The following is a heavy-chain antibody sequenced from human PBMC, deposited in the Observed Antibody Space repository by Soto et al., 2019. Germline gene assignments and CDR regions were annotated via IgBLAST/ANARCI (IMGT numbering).Heavy chain of an antibody. Sequence: EVHLVESGGGLVQPGGSLRLSCAASGFTVSSKYMSWVRQAPGKGLEWVSLIQSGGPTYYADSVKGRFTISRETSENTLHLQMDSLRAEDTAVYYCARDDVLCDGGRCYGVPVDVWGKGTTVTVSS. V-gene: IGHV3-66*01. CDR3: ARDDVLCDGGRCYGVPVDV. CDR2: IQSGGPT. J-gene: IGHJ6*04. CDR1: GFTVSSKY. D-gene: IGHD2-15*01.